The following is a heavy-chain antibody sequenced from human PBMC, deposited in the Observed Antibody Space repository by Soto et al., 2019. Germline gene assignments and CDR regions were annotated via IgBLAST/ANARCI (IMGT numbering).Heavy chain of an antibody. V-gene: IGHV4-59*01. CDR1: GGSFSGYY. Sequence: SETLSLTCAVYGGSFSGYYWTWIRQPPGKGLEWIGYIYYSGSTNYNPSLKSRVTISVDTSKNQFSLKLSSVTAADTAVYYCARDNYYDSSGYWYYFDYWGQGTLVTVSS. D-gene: IGHD3-22*01. CDR3: ARDNYYDSSGYWYYFDY. J-gene: IGHJ4*02. CDR2: IYYSGST.